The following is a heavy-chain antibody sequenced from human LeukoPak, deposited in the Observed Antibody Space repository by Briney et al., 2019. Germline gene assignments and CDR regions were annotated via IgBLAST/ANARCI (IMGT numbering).Heavy chain of an antibody. D-gene: IGHD6-13*01. CDR2: IIPILGIA. CDR3: ARDVAAAGAFFDY. J-gene: IGHJ4*02. CDR1: VGTFIIYA. V-gene: IGHV1-69*04. Sequence: SVTVSFKASVGTFIIYAISWVRQAPGQGREWMGRIIPILGIANYAQKFQGRVTITADKSTSTAYMELSSLRSEDTAVYYCARDVAAAGAFFDYWGQGTLVTVSS.